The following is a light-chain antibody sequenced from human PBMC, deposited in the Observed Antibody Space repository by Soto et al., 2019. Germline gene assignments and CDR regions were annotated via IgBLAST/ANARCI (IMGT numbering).Light chain of an antibody. CDR2: GAS. Sequence: KMMTQSPASLCVSQGGRDTLSCRASQTVTSNLAWYQQNPGQAPRLLIYGASTRATGIPGRFGGSGSGTEFTLTISSLEPEDFAVYYCQQRSNWPRTFGQGTMVDIK. CDR3: QQRSNWPRT. CDR1: QTVTSN. V-gene: IGKV3-15*01. J-gene: IGKJ1*01.